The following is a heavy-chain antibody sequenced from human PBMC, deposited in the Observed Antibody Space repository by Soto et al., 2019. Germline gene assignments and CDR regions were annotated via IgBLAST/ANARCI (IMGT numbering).Heavy chain of an antibody. Sequence: GESLKISCKGSGYSFTSYWIGWVRQMPGKGLEWMGIIYPGDSDTRYSPSFQGHVTISADKSISTAYLQWISLKASDTAMYYCASSPRGYCSSTSCRELGNYYGMDVWGQGTTVTVSS. CDR3: ASSPRGYCSSTSCRELGNYYGMDV. CDR1: GYSFTSYW. J-gene: IGHJ6*02. V-gene: IGHV5-51*01. D-gene: IGHD2-2*01. CDR2: IYPGDSDT.